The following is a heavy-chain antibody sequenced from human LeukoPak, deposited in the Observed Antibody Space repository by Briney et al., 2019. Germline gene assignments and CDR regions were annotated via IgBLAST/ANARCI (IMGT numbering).Heavy chain of an antibody. D-gene: IGHD6-19*01. CDR3: AKAPSAVAGTPYYFDY. J-gene: IGHJ4*02. CDR2: ISGSDDST. Sequence: PGGSLRLSCAASGFTFTNYAMTWVRQAPGKGLEWISTISGSDDSTYYADSVKGRFTISRDNSKNTLYLQMNSLRAEDTAVYYCAKAPSAVAGTPYYFDYWGQGTLVTVSS. CDR1: GFTFTNYA. V-gene: IGHV3-23*01.